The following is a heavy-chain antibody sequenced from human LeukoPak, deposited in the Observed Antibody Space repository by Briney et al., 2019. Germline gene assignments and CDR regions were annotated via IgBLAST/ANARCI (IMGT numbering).Heavy chain of an antibody. Sequence: PGGSLRLSCAASGFTVSSNYMSWVRQAPGKGLEWVAVIYSGGSTYYAESVKGRFTISRDNSKNTLYLQMNSLRAEDAAVYYCAREGGGYCSGCSCYAYYYYGMDVRREGSTVSDSS. J-gene: IGHJ6*04. V-gene: IGHV3-53*01. D-gene: IGHD2-15*01. CDR3: AREGGGYCSGCSCYAYYYYGMDV. CDR1: GFTVSSNY. CDR2: IYSGGST.